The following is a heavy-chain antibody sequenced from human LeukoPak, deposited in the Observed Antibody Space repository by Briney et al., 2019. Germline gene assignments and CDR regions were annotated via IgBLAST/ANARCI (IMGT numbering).Heavy chain of an antibody. Sequence: SETLSLTCAVYGGSFSGYYWSWIRQPPGEGLEWIGEINHSGSTNYNPSLKSRVTISVDTSKNQFSLKLSSVTAADTAVYYCARGRTTHIVVVTAIFDYWGQGTLVTVSS. J-gene: IGHJ4*02. V-gene: IGHV4-34*01. CDR2: INHSGST. CDR3: ARGRTTHIVVVTAIFDY. D-gene: IGHD2-21*02. CDR1: GGSFSGYY.